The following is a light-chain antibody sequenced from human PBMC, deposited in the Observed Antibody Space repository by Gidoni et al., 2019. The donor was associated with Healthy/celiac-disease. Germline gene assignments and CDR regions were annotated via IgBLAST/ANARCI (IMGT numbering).Light chain of an antibody. CDR3: QSWDSSTVVV. V-gene: IGLV3-1*01. Sequence: SYELTQPPSVSVSPGQTASITCSGDKLGDKYACWYQQKPGKSPVLVIYQASKRPSGLPERFSGSNSGNTATLTISGTQAMDEADYYCQSWDSSTVVVFGGGTKLTVL. CDR2: QAS. J-gene: IGLJ2*01. CDR1: KLGDKY.